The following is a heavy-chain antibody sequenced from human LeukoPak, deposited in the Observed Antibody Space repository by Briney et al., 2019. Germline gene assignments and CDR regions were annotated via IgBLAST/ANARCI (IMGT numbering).Heavy chain of an antibody. CDR1: GFTFSSYA. J-gene: IGHJ6*02. CDR2: ISGSGGST. D-gene: IGHD3-22*01. CDR3: AKGGDGRYYDSSGSFFYYYGMDV. V-gene: IGHV3-23*01. Sequence: GASLRLSCAASGFTFSSYAMSWVRQAPGKRLKWVSTISGSGGSTYYADSVKGRFTISRDNSKNTLYLQMNSLRAEDTAVYYCAKGGDGRYYDSSGSFFYYYGMDVWGQGTTVTVSS.